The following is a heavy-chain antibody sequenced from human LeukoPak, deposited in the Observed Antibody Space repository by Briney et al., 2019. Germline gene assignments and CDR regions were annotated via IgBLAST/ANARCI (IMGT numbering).Heavy chain of an antibody. D-gene: IGHD2/OR15-2a*01. V-gene: IGHV3-53*01. Sequence: PGGSLRLSCAASGFTVSSNHMSWVRQAPGKGLEWVSILYSAGSTYYADSVRGRFTIARDSSKNTVRLQMNSLRAEDTAVYYCASGGMGARKYYSDPFHYWGQGTLVTVSS. J-gene: IGHJ4*02. CDR3: ASGGMGARKYYSDPFHY. CDR1: GFTVSSNH. CDR2: LYSAGST.